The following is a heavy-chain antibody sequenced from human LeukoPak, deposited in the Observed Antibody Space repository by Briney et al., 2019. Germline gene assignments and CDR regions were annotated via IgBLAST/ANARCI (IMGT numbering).Heavy chain of an antibody. V-gene: IGHV3-30*04. D-gene: IGHD3-3*02. Sequence: GRSLRLSCAASGFTFSSYAMHWVRQAPGKGLEWVAVISYDGSNKYYADSVKGRFTISRDSSKNTLYLQMNSLRAEDTAVYYCARADALVELGYWGQGTLVTVSS. J-gene: IGHJ4*02. CDR3: ARADALVELGY. CDR1: GFTFSSYA. CDR2: ISYDGSNK.